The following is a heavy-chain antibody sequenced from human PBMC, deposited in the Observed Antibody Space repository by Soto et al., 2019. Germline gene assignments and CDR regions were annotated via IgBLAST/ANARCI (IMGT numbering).Heavy chain of an antibody. D-gene: IGHD3-16*01. CDR3: AKDDYAEKIGWGYSFDH. Sequence: MESGGGVVQPGRSLRLSCSVSGFTFRSHTMHWVRQAPGKGLEWVALISFDGSKMFYEDSVLGRFSISRDNSMGTVHMLMYCLRPEDTSTFYCAKDDYAEKIGWGYSFDHLGQGILVTV. CDR1: GFTFRSHT. V-gene: IGHV3-30*18. CDR2: ISFDGSKM. J-gene: IGHJ4*02.